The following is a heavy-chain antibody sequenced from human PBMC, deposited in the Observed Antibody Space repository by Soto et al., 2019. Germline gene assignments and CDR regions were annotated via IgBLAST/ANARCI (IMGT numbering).Heavy chain of an antibody. J-gene: IGHJ6*02. V-gene: IGHV1-69*04. D-gene: IGHD2-2*01. CDR1: GGTFSSYT. CDR3: AREGLVLVPTTVNSDYYYYAMDV. Sequence: SVKVSCKASGGTFSSYTISWVRQAPGQGLEWMGRIIPILGIANYAQKFQGRVTITADESTNTAYMELSSLRSEDTAVYYCAREGLVLVPTTVNSDYYYYAMDVWGQGTTVTVSS. CDR2: IIPILGIA.